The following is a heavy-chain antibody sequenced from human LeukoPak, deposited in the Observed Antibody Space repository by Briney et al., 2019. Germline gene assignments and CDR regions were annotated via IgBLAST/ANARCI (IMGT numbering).Heavy chain of an antibody. CDR1: GFTFSIYS. V-gene: IGHV3-21*01. CDR2: ISSSTSYI. CDR3: ARSAYNYGGYMDV. D-gene: IGHD5-18*01. Sequence: GGSLRLSCAASGFTFSIYSMNWVRQAPGKGLEWVSSISSSTSYIYYADSVKGRFTISRDNAQNSLYLQMNSLRAEDTAVYYCARSAYNYGGYMDVWGKGTTVTVSS. J-gene: IGHJ6*03.